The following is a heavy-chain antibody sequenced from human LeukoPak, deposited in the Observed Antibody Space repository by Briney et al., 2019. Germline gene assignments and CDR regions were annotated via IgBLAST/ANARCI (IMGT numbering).Heavy chain of an antibody. CDR3: ARGVFTMVRGRWFDP. CDR1: GFTFSDYY. V-gene: IGHV3-11*01. D-gene: IGHD3-10*01. J-gene: IGHJ5*02. Sequence: PGGSLRLSCAASGFTFSDYYMSWIRQAPGKGLEWVSYISSSGSTIYYADSVKGRFTISRDNDKNSLYLQMNSLRAEDTAVYYCARGVFTMVRGRWFDPWGQGTLVTVSS. CDR2: ISSSGSTI.